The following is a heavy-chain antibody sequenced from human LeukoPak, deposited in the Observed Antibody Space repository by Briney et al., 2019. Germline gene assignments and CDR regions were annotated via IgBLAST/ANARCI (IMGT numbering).Heavy chain of an antibody. V-gene: IGHV3-66*04. CDR1: GFTVSSNY. CDR2: IYSGGST. D-gene: IGHD2-15*01. Sequence: GGSLRLSCAASGFTVSSNYMSWVRQAPGKGLEWVSVIYSGGSTYYADSVKGRFTISRDNSKNTLYLQMSSLRAEDTAVYYCASHGYCSGGSCYPKKYYFDYWGQGTLVTVSS. CDR3: ASHGYCSGGSCYPKKYYFDY. J-gene: IGHJ4*02.